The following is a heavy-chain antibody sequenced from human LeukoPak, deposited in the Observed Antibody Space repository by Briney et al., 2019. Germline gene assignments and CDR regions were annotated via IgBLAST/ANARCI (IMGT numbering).Heavy chain of an antibody. D-gene: IGHD1/OR15-1a*01. J-gene: IGHJ6*02. Sequence: ASVKVSCKAFGYTITDYYIHWVRQAPGQGLEWMGWLNPNSGGTNYAQKFQGRVTMTRDTSISTAYMNLNRLRSDDTAMYYCARDHSTNGLYAMGVWGQGTTVTVS. CDR3: ARDHSTNGLYAMGV. CDR2: LNPNSGGT. V-gene: IGHV1-2*02. CDR1: GYTITDYY.